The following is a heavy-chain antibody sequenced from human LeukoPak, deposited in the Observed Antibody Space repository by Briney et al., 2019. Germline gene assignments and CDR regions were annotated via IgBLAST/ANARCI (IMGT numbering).Heavy chain of an antibody. J-gene: IGHJ3*02. CDR1: GFTFSSYW. V-gene: IGHV3-74*01. CDR2: INSDGSST. Sequence: QPGGSLRLSCAASGFTFSSYWMYWVRQAPGKGLVWVSRINSDGSSTSYADSVKGRFTISRDNAKNTLYLQMNSLRAEDTAVYYCASQVTDFWSGYFGAFDIWGQGTVVTVSS. D-gene: IGHD3-3*01. CDR3: ASQVTDFWSGYFGAFDI.